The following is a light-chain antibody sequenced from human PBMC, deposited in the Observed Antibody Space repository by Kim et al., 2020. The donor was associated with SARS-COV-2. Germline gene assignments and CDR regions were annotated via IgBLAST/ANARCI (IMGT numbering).Light chain of an antibody. CDR3: QQCFSLPLT. Sequence: ASQEDRETTTCRASVGISTRLALYQQKPGKAPQLLVYAASDLQSGVPSRLSGGGAGTEITLTINGLQPEDVATYTCQQCFSLPLTFGPRTKVDIK. J-gene: IGKJ3*01. CDR2: AAS. CDR1: VGISTR. V-gene: IGKV1-12*01.